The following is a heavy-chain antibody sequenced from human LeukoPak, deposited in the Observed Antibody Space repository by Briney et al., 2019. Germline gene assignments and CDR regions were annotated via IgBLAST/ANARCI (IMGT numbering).Heavy chain of an antibody. CDR1: GGSISTYY. D-gene: IGHD6-19*01. CDR3: ARHGGGWSFDY. J-gene: IGHJ4*02. V-gene: IGHV4-59*01. Sequence: SQTLSPTRTVSGGSISTYYWSWFRQPPGKGLEWIGYIYNSGSATYNPSLKSRATISVDTSKNQFSLKLTSVSTTDTAVNYCARHGGGWSFDYWGQGVLVTVSS. CDR2: IYNSGSA.